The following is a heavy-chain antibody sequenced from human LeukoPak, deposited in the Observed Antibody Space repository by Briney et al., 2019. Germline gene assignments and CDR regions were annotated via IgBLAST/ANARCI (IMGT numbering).Heavy chain of an antibody. CDR1: GGSISSGSYY. CDR2: IYTSGST. J-gene: IGHJ4*02. CDR3: ARHNSGYYSF. Sequence: PSETLSLTCTVSGGSISSGSYYWSWIRQPAGKGLEWIGRIYTSGSTNYNPSLKSRATISVDTSKNQFSLKLSSVTAADTAVYYCARHNSGYYSFWGQGTLVTVSS. D-gene: IGHD3-22*01. V-gene: IGHV4-61*02.